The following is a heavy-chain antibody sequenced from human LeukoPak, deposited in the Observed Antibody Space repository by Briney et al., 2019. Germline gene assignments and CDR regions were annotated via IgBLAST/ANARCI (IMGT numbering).Heavy chain of an antibody. J-gene: IGHJ5*02. CDR3: ARVWSGYYAIDP. D-gene: IGHD3-3*01. Sequence: PSQTLSLTCTVSGGSISSGSYYWSWIRQPAGKGLEWIGRIYTSGSTNYNPSLKSRVTISVDTSKNQFSLKLSFVTAADTAVYYCARVWSGYYAIDPWGQGTLVTVSS. CDR1: GGSISSGSYY. CDR2: IYTSGST. V-gene: IGHV4-61*02.